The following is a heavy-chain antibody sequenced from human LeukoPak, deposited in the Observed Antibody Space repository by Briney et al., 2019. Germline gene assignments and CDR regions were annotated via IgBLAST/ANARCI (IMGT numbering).Heavy chain of an antibody. CDR2: VYYTGST. CDR1: GASVTSGSFY. V-gene: IGHV4-39*01. Sequence: SETLSLTCSVSGASVTSGSFYWGWLRQSPGKGLEWIATVYYTGSTYYDPSLKSRVSISIDTSNNQFSLNVKSVSGADTAVYYCARHSGSGSLSRPFDPWGQGTLVTVTS. D-gene: IGHD3-10*01. CDR3: ARHSGSGSLSRPFDP. J-gene: IGHJ5*02.